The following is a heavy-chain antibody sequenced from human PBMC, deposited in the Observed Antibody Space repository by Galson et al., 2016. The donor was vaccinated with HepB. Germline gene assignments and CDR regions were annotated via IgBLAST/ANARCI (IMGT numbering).Heavy chain of an antibody. CDR1: GFRFSGYG. J-gene: IGHJ5*02. V-gene: IGHV3-30*03. CDR2: ISYDGSHK. CDR3: AREVQKELLYWFDP. Sequence: SLRLSCAASGFRFSGYGMRWVRQAPGKGLEWLAAISYDGSHKFYLDSVKGRFNISRDNSKKTMFIHMNSLRAEDTAIYYCAREVQKELLYWFDPWGLGTLVTVSS. D-gene: IGHD1-7*01.